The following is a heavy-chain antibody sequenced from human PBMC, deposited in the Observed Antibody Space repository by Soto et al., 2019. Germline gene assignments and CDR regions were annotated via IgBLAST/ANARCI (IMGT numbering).Heavy chain of an antibody. D-gene: IGHD1-26*01. CDR2: ISAYNGNT. J-gene: IGHJ6*02. V-gene: IGHV1-18*01. CDR1: GYTFTSYG. Sequence: QVQLVQSGAEVKKPGASVKVSCKASGYTFTSYGISWVRQAPGQGLEWMGWISAYNGNTNYAQKLQGRVTMTTDTSTSTANMELRSLRSDDTAVYYCARLKGGPKRYYYYDGMDVWGQGTTVTVS. CDR3: ARLKGGPKRYYYYDGMDV.